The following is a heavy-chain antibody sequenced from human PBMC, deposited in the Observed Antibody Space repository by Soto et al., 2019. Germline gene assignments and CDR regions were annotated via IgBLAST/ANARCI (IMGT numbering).Heavy chain of an antibody. CDR1: GGSFSGYY. J-gene: IGHJ3*02. Sequence: SATPSLTCAVYGGSFSGYYWSWIRQPPGKGLEWIGEINHSGSTNYNPSLKSRVTISVDTSKNQFSLKLSSVTAADTAVYYCASVKGYERRGAFEICGTRTMVTV. CDR2: INHSGST. CDR3: ASVKGYERRGAFEI. V-gene: IGHV4-34*01. D-gene: IGHD5-12*01.